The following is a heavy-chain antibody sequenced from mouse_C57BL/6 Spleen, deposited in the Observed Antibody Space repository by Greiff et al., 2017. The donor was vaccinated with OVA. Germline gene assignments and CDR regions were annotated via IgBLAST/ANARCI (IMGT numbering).Heavy chain of an antibody. CDR2: INPGSGGT. D-gene: IGHD2-14*01. Sequence: QVQLQQSGAELVRPGTSVKVSCKASGYAFTNYLIEWVKQRPGQGLEWIGVINPGSGGTNYNEKFKGKATLTADKSSSTAYMQLSSLTAEDSAVYFCASAYYRNDEYFDYWGQGTTLTVSS. CDR1: GYAFTNYL. CDR3: ASAYYRNDEYFDY. V-gene: IGHV1-54*01. J-gene: IGHJ2*01.